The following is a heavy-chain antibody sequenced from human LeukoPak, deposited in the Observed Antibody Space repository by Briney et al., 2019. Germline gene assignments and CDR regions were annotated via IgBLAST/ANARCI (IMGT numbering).Heavy chain of an antibody. J-gene: IGHJ6*03. CDR1: GYTFTSYG. CDR2: ISAYNGNT. CDR3: ARTQEAGYSSGRYDSYYYYYMDV. D-gene: IGHD6-19*01. V-gene: IGHV1-18*01. Sequence: GASVKVSCKASGYTFTSYGISWVRQAPGQGLEWMGWISAYNGNTNYAQKLQGRVTITRNTSISTAYMELSSLRSEDTAVYYCARTQEAGYSSGRYDSYYYYYMDVWGKGTTVTISS.